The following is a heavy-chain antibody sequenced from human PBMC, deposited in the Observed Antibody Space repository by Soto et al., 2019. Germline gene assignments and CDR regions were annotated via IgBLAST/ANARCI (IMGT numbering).Heavy chain of an antibody. CDR1: GGSFSGYY. V-gene: IGHV4-34*01. CDR3: ARVKATLYRHYYFDY. Sequence: LSLTCAAYGGSFSGYYWSWIRQPPGKGLEWIGEINHSGSTNYNPSLKSRVTISVDTSKNQFSLKLSSVTAADTAVYYCARVKATLYRHYYFDYWGQGTPVTVSS. D-gene: IGHD5-12*01. CDR2: INHSGST. J-gene: IGHJ4*02.